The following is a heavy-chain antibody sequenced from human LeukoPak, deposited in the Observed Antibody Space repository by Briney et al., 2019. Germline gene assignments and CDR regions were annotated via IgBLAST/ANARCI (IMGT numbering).Heavy chain of an antibody. Sequence: GGSLRLSCAASGFTFSSYAMHWVRQAPGKGLEWVAVISYDGSNKYYADSVKGRFTISRDNSKNTLYLQMNSLRAEDTAVYYCARALATILPIDYWGQGTLVTVSS. D-gene: IGHD5-12*01. CDR2: ISYDGSNK. J-gene: IGHJ4*02. CDR3: ARALATILPIDY. CDR1: GFTFSSYA. V-gene: IGHV3-30*04.